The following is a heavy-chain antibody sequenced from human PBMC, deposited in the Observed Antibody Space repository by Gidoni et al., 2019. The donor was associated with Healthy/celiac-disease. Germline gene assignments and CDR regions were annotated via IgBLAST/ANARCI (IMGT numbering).Heavy chain of an antibody. J-gene: IGHJ4*02. CDR2: IYWNDDK. D-gene: IGHD3-22*01. CDR1: GFSLSTSGVG. CDR3: AHAYYDSSGYYGSLDY. Sequence: QITLKESGPTLVKPTQTLTLTCTFSGFSLSTSGVGVGWIRQPPGKALEWLALIYWNDDKRYSPSLKSRLTITKDTSKNQVVLTMTNMDPVDTATYYCAHAYYDSSGYYGSLDYWGQGTLVTVSS. V-gene: IGHV2-5*01.